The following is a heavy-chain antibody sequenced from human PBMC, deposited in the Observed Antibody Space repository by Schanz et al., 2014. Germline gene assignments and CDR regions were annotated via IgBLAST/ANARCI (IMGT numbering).Heavy chain of an antibody. V-gene: IGHV1-18*04. D-gene: IGHD3-10*01. CDR1: GYTFTSYV. CDR3: ARGRDQGDANYLDY. Sequence: QVQLVQSGGEVKKPGASVKVSCKASGYTFTSYVISWVRQAPGQGREWMGWIGGSNDNTNFAQKFQGRVTMTTDTSTSTVYMELRSLTSDDSAVYYCARGRDQGDANYLDYWGQGTLVTVSS. J-gene: IGHJ4*02. CDR2: IGGSNDNT.